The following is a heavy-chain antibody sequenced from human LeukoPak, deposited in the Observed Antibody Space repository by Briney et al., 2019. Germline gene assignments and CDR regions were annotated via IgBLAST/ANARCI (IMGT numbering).Heavy chain of an antibody. D-gene: IGHD4-17*01. CDR3: AKFGRDVGGNYGDTRHDAFDI. J-gene: IGHJ3*02. V-gene: IGHV3-23*01. CDR1: GFIFSSSA. CDR2: ISGIGRGGVA. Sequence: GGSLRLSRAAPGFIFSSSAISWVRQGPGKRLEWVSAISGIGRGGVAFYADSVKGRFTISRDNAKNTVYLQMNSLRAEDTAVYYCAKFGRDVGGNYGDTRHDAFDIWGQGTMVTVSS.